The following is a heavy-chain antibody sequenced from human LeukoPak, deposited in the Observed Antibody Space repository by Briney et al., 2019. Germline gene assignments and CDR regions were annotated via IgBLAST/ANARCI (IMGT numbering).Heavy chain of an antibody. CDR3: ARGRTTVITQRYYYYYMDV. CDR2: INQDGSEK. Sequence: PSGGSLRLSCAASGFTFSSYCMSWVRQAPGKGLEWVANINQDGSEKYYVYSVKGRFTISRDNDKNSLYLQMNSLRAEDTAVYYCARGRTTVITQRYYYYYMDVWGKGTTVTVSS. CDR1: GFTFSSYC. V-gene: IGHV3-7*01. J-gene: IGHJ6*03. D-gene: IGHD4-17*01.